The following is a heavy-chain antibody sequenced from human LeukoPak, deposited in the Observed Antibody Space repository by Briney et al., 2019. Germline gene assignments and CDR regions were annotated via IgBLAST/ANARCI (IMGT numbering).Heavy chain of an antibody. J-gene: IGHJ4*02. CDR2: IIPILGIA. CDR3: ARTMVRGVQSH. V-gene: IGHV1-69*04. CDR1: GGTFSSYA. Sequence: SVKVSCKASGGTFSSYAISWVRQAPGQGLEWMGRIIPILGIANYAQKFQGRVTITADKSTSTAYMELSSLRSEDTAVYYCARTMVRGVQSHWGQGTLVTVSS. D-gene: IGHD3-10*01.